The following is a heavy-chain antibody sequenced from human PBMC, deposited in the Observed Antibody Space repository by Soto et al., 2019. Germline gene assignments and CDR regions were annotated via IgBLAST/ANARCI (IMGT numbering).Heavy chain of an antibody. CDR2: VYYSGST. D-gene: IGHD3-22*01. V-gene: IGHV4-30-4*01. Sequence: PSETLSLTCTVSGASINNNDYYWRWIRQTPGKGLEWIGYVYYSGSTDYIPSLKSRLSMSIDKSQNRFTLKLNSATAADTATYYCARMSYFYDKWYFDLWGRGTLVTVSS. CDR1: GASINNNDYY. CDR3: ARMSYFYDKWYFDL. J-gene: IGHJ2*01.